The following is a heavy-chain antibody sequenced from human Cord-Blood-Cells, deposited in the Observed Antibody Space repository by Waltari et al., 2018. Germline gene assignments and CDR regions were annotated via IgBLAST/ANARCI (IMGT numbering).Heavy chain of an antibody. Sequence: QVQLQQWGAGLLKPSETLSLTCAVYGASFSGYYWSWIRQPPGKGLAWIGEINHSGSTNYNPSLKSRVTISVDTSKNQFSLKLSSVTAADTAVYYCARQGYWFDPWGQGTLVTVSS. V-gene: IGHV4-34*01. CDR3: ARQGYWFDP. J-gene: IGHJ5*02. CDR1: GASFSGYY. CDR2: INHSGST.